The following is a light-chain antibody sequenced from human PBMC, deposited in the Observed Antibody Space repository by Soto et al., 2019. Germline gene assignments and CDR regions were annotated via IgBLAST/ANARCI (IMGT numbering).Light chain of an antibody. CDR1: QSIGYW. CDR3: QQYNSFSKT. CDR2: AAS. J-gene: IGKJ1*01. V-gene: IGKV1-5*01. Sequence: DIHMTQSPSRLSASVGDRVTITCRASQSIGYWLAWYQQKPGKAPNLLIYAASTLETGVPSRFSGSGYGTEFTLTIASLQPDDSASYYCQQYNSFSKTCGRGTKVDIK.